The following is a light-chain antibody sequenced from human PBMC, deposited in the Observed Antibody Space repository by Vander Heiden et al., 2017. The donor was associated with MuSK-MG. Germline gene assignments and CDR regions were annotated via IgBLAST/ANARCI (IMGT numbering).Light chain of an antibody. CDR1: SSDVGGYNY. V-gene: IGLV2-14*03. J-gene: IGLJ1*01. CDR3: SSYTSSSLCV. CDR2: DVS. Sequence: QSALTQPASVSGSPGQSITISCTGTSSDVGGYNYVSWYQQHPGKAPKLMIYDVSNRPSGVSNRFSGSKSGNTASLTISGLQAGDEAYYYCSSYTSSSLCVFGTGTKVTVL.